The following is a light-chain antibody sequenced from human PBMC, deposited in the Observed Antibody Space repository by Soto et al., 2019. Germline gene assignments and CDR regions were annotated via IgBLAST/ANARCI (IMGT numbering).Light chain of an antibody. J-gene: IGKJ1*01. V-gene: IGKV1-5*03. Sequence: DIQRTQSPSTLSASVGDRVTITCRASQSISSWLAWYQQKPGKAPKLLIYKASSLESGVPSRFSGSGSGTEFILTISSLQPDDFATYYCQQYIRYWTFGQGTKVDIK. CDR1: QSISSW. CDR2: KAS. CDR3: QQYIRYWT.